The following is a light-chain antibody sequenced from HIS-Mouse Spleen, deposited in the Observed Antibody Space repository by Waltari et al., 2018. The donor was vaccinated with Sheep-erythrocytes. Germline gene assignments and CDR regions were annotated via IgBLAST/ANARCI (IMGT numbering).Light chain of an antibody. Sequence: QSALTQPASVSGSPGQSITISCTGTSSDVGGYNYVSWYQQHPGKAPKLMIYDVSNRPSGVSNRFSGSNSGNTATLTISGTQAMDEADYYCQAWDSSHVVFGGGTKLTVL. CDR2: DVS. V-gene: IGLV2-14*03. CDR3: QAWDSSHVV. CDR1: SSDVGGYNY. J-gene: IGLJ2*01.